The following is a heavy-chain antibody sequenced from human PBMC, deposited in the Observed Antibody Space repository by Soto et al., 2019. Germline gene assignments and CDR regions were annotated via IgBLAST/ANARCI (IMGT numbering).Heavy chain of an antibody. Sequence: SETLSLTCTVSGGSIRVQSYYWTWIRQTPGKGLEWVGSSYYSGTSYFNPALKGRVTISVDTSTNQFSLRLTSVTAADTAVYYCTRLYHWNDYYFDLWGQGTLVTVSS. CDR1: GGSIRVQSYY. CDR3: TRLYHWNDYYFDL. V-gene: IGHV4-39*01. J-gene: IGHJ5*02. CDR2: SYYSGTS. D-gene: IGHD1-20*01.